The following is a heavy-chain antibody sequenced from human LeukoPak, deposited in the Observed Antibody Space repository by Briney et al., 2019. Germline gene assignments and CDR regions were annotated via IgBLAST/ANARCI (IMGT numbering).Heavy chain of an antibody. J-gene: IGHJ5*02. Sequence: PSETLSLTCTVSGGSISSYYWSWIRQPPGKGLEWIGYIYYSGSTNYNPSLKSRVTISVDTSKSQFSLKLSSVTAADTAVYYCARVGEYGDYFSNWFDPWGQGTLVTVSS. CDR1: GGSISSYY. D-gene: IGHD4-17*01. V-gene: IGHV4-59*01. CDR2: IYYSGST. CDR3: ARVGEYGDYFSNWFDP.